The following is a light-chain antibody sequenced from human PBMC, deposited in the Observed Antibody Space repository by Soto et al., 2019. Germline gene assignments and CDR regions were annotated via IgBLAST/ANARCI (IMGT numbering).Light chain of an antibody. CDR1: QSVTNRY. V-gene: IGKV3-20*01. CDR3: QQCSTSPHT. Sequence: ENVLTQSPGILSLSPGERATLSCRATQSVTNRYFAWYQQKPGQAPRLLIYCISSTDIDIPDRFSGSGSGTDFTLTISRLEPEDFVVYYCQQCSTSPHTFGQGTKLEVK. CDR2: CIS. J-gene: IGKJ2*01.